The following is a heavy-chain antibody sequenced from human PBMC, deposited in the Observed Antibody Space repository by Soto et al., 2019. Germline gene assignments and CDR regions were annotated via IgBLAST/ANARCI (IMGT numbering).Heavy chain of an antibody. CDR1: GGYIEGTGW. J-gene: IGHJ5*02. D-gene: IGHD3-3*01. CDR3: ARHRRRIFGVVTPKGGWFDP. V-gene: IGHV4-39*01. CDR2: IYYSGST. Sequence: SETKCVTSAIAGGYIEGTGWWSWVRKPPGKGLEWIGGIYYSGSTYYNPSLKSRVTISVDTSKNQFSLKLSSVTAADTAVYYCARHRRRIFGVVTPKGGWFDPWGQGTLVTVSS.